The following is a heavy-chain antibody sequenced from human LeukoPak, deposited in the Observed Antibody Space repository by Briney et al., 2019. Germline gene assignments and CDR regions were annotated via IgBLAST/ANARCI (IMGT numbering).Heavy chain of an antibody. J-gene: IGHJ4*02. CDR3: ASMTAAAGTRPFDY. V-gene: IGHV1-8*01. Sequence: GASVKVSCKASGYTFTSYDINWVRQATGQGLEWMGWMNPNSGNTGYAQKFQGRVTMTRDTSISTAYMELSSLRPEDTAVYYCASMTAAAGTRPFDYWGQETLVTVSS. CDR2: MNPNSGNT. CDR1: GYTFTSYD. D-gene: IGHD6-13*01.